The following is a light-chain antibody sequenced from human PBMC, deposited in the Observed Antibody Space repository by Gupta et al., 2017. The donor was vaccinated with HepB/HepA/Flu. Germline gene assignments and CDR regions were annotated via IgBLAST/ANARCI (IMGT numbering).Light chain of an antibody. J-gene: IGLJ3*02. CDR3: AAWDDSLNGLWV. V-gene: IGLV1-44*01. CDR2: SDD. Sequence: SVLTPPPSTSGTPGQRVTISCSGSRYNIGSNTVNWYQQVPGTAPKLLIYSDDQRPSGVPDRFSGSKSGTSASLAISGLQAEDEADYYCAAWDDSLNGLWVFGGGTKLTVL. CDR1: RYNIGSNT.